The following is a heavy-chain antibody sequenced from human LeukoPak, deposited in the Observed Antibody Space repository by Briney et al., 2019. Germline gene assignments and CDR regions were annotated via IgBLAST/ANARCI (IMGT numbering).Heavy chain of an antibody. Sequence: PGGSLRLSCVASGFTFSYYWMSWVRQAPGKGLEWVAPIEPDGRQKYYVHSVRGRFTISRDNPQKSLYLQMNSLRAEDTAVYYRASVTNLDVWGQGTTVIVSS. CDR1: GFTFSYYW. J-gene: IGHJ6*02. CDR3: ASVTNLDV. V-gene: IGHV3-7*01. D-gene: IGHD1-1*01. CDR2: IEPDGRQK.